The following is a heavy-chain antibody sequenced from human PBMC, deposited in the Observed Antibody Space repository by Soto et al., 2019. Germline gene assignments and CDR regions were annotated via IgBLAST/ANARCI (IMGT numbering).Heavy chain of an antibody. CDR3: ARGFDTAMVTGYCYYGMDV. CDR2: IIPIFGTA. CDR1: GGTFSSYA. J-gene: IGHJ6*02. D-gene: IGHD5-18*01. Sequence: QVQLVQSGAEVKKPGASVKLSCKASGGTFSSYAISWVRQAPGQGLEWMGGIIPIFGTANYAQKFQGRVTITADESTSTAYMELSSLRSEDTAVHYCARGFDTAMVTGYCYYGMDVWGQGTTVTVSS. V-gene: IGHV1-69*01.